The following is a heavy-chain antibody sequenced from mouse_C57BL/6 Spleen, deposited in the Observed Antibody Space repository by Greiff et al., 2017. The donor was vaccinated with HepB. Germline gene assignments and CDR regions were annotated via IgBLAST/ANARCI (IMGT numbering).Heavy chain of an antibody. J-gene: IGHJ3*01. Sequence: LVESGAELVKPGASVKISCKASGYAFSSYWMNWVKQRPGKGLEWIGQIYPGDGDTNYNGKFKGKATLTADKSSSTAYMQLSSLTSEDSAVYFCARGYSNLFAYWGQGTLVTVSA. D-gene: IGHD2-5*01. V-gene: IGHV1-80*01. CDR3: ARGYSNLFAY. CDR2: IYPGDGDT. CDR1: GYAFSSYW.